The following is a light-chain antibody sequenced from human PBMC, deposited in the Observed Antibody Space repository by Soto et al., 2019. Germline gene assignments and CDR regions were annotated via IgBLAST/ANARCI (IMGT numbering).Light chain of an antibody. J-gene: IGKJ3*01. Sequence: EDVLTQSPAILSLSPGERATLSCRASQGIGNYLAWYQKKPCQAPRLLIYDASNRATGIPARFSGSGSDTDFTLTIDSLEPEDSAVYYCQQRNFWPRSFGPGTRVDIK. CDR3: QQRNFWPRS. CDR2: DAS. CDR1: QGIGNY. V-gene: IGKV3D-11*01.